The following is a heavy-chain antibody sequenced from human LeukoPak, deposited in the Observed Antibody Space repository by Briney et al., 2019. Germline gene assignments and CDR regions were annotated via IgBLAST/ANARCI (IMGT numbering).Heavy chain of an antibody. CDR1: GGSVSSSAYY. V-gene: IGHV4-39*07. Sequence: SETLSLTCTVSGGSVSSSAYYWGWIRQPPEKGLEWIGNIYYSGSTYYNPSLKSRVTISVDTSKNQFSLKLSSVTAADTAVYYCARDREQWLVHYYYYMDVWGKGTTVTVSS. CDR2: IYYSGST. CDR3: ARDREQWLVHYYYYMDV. D-gene: IGHD6-19*01. J-gene: IGHJ6*03.